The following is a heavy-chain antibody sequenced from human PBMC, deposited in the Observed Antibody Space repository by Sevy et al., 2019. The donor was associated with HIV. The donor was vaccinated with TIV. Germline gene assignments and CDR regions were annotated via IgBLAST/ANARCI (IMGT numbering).Heavy chain of an antibody. CDR1: GFTFSSYG. V-gene: IGHV3-30*18. J-gene: IGHJ4*02. Sequence: GGSLRLSCAASGFTFSSYGMHWVRQAPGKGLEWVAVISYDGSNKYYADSVKGRFTISRDNSKNTLYLQMNSLRAEDTAVYYCAKDVGYGDYVDYWGQGTLVTVSS. D-gene: IGHD4-17*01. CDR3: AKDVGYGDYVDY. CDR2: ISYDGSNK.